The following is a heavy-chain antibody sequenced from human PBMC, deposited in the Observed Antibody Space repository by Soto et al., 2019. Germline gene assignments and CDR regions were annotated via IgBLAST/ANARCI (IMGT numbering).Heavy chain of an antibody. Sequence: SETLSLTCAVYGGSFSGYYWSWIRQPPGKGLEWIGEINHSGSTNYNPSLKSRVTISVDTSKNQFSLKLSSVTAADTAVYYCARGPSSGWYLGLGGAFDIWGQGTMVTVSS. CDR2: INHSGST. J-gene: IGHJ3*02. V-gene: IGHV4-34*01. CDR1: GGSFSGYY. CDR3: ARGPSSGWYLGLGGAFDI. D-gene: IGHD6-19*01.